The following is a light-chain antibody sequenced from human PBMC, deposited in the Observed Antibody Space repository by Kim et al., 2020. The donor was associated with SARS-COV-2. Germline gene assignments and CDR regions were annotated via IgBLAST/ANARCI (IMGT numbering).Light chain of an antibody. J-gene: IGLJ3*02. CDR2: NTG. CDR1: SEAVTIGLY. V-gene: IGLV7-43*01. Sequence: VTLTCASSSEAVTIGLYANWFQQKPGQAPRSLIYNTGDRHSWTPARFSGSLLGDKAALTLSGVQPEDEADYYCLLYYDGSHLGVFGGGTQLTVL. CDR3: LLYYDGSHLGV.